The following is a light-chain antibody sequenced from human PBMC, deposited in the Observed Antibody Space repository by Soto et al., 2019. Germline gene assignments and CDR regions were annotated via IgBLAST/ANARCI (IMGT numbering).Light chain of an antibody. CDR3: QHYNSYSEA. V-gene: IGKV1-5*03. J-gene: IGKJ1*01. Sequence: DIQMTQSPSTLCASVGDRVSITCRASQSINSWLAWYQQKPGKAPKLLIYKASSLESGVPSRFSGSGSGTEFTLTISSLQPDDFATYYCQHYNSYSEAFGQGTKVDI. CDR1: QSINSW. CDR2: KAS.